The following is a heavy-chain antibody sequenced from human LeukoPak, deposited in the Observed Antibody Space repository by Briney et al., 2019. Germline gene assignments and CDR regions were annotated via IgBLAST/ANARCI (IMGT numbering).Heavy chain of an antibody. CDR2: IYSDGST. CDR1: GFTFKNYA. CDR3: ARTMVVVGVTDSFDY. D-gene: IGHD2-15*01. J-gene: IGHJ4*02. Sequence: GGSLRLSCAASGFTFKNYAMSWVRQAPGEGVEWVSVIYSDGSTYYADSVQGRCTISRDNSKNTLFLQMISLRAEDTAVYYCARTMVVVGVTDSFDYWGQGTQVTVCS. V-gene: IGHV3-66*01.